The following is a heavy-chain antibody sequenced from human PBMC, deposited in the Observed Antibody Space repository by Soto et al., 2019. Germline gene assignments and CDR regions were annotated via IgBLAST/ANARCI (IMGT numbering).Heavy chain of an antibody. CDR2: IYYSGST. J-gene: IGHJ6*02. CDR1: GGSISSYY. CDR3: ARGGIAVAGTPGPYYYYGTEV. D-gene: IGHD6-19*01. V-gene: IGHV4-59*01. Sequence: SETLSLTCTVSGGSISSYYWSWIRQPPGKGLEWIGYIYYSGSTNYNPSLKSRVTISVDTSKNQFSLKLSSVTAADTVVYYCARGGIAVAGTPGPYYYYGTEVWGQGTTVTVSS.